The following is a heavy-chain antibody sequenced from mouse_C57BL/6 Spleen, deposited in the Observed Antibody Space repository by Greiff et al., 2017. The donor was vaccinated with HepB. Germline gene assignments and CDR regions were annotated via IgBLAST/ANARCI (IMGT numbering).Heavy chain of an antibody. CDR1: GFTFSSYA. V-gene: IGHV5-9-1*02. Sequence: EVQRVESGEGLVKPGGSLKLSCAASGFTFSSYAMSWVRQTPEKRLEWVAYISSGGDYIYYADTVKGRFTISRDNARNTLYLQMSSLKSEDTAMYYCTRDNNWDNWYFDVWGTGTTVTVSS. CDR3: TRDNNWDNWYFDV. CDR2: ISSGGDYI. D-gene: IGHD4-1*02. J-gene: IGHJ1*03.